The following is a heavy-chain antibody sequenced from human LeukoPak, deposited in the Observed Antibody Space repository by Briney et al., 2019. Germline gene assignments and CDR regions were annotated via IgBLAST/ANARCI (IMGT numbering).Heavy chain of an antibody. CDR3: ARTSLHYFGSGSYSLDVFDI. D-gene: IGHD3-10*01. CDR1: GFTFSTYA. CDR2: ITSDGSKK. V-gene: IGHV3-30*04. Sequence: GGSLRLSCAASGFTFSTYALHWIRQAPGKGLEWVAAITSDGSKKYYADSVKGRFTISRDNSKNTLYMQMNSLRADDTAVYFCARTSLHYFGSGSYSLDVFDIWGQGTMVTVSS. J-gene: IGHJ3*02.